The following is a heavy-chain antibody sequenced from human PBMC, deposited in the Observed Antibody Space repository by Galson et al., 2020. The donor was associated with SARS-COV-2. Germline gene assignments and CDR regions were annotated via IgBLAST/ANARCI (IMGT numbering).Heavy chain of an antibody. Sequence: ASVKVSCKVSGYTLTEIYMHWVRQAPGKGLEWMGGVDPEDGETIYAQKFQGRVTMTEDTSTDTAYMELSSLRSEDTAVYDCATGGVWELLSWVDYYGMDVWGQGTTVTVSS. CDR2: VDPEDGET. V-gene: IGHV1-24*01. D-gene: IGHD1-26*01. J-gene: IGHJ6*02. CDR1: GYTLTEIY. CDR3: ATGGVWELLSWVDYYGMDV.